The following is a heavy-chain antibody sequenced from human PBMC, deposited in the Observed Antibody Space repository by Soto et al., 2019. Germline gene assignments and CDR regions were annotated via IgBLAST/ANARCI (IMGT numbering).Heavy chain of an antibody. CDR3: ARDHHSYYDTSGYYPYFDF. V-gene: IGHV4-61*01. CDR2: IYYTGGT. CDR1: GGSVNTAPYH. J-gene: IGHJ4*02. Sequence: SETLSLTCTVSGGSVNTAPYHWSWIRQSPRNGLEWIGNIYYTGGTNYNPSFESRVAISLDTSNNQFSLRLTSLTAADTAVYFCARDHHSYYDTSGYYPYFDFWGQGTLVTVSS. D-gene: IGHD3-22*01.